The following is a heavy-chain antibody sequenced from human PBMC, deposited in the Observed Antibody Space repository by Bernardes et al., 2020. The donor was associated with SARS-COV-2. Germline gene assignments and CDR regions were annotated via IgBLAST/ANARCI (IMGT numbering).Heavy chain of an antibody. CDR3: AKAGTGPLGFYYNWYGLNV. J-gene: IGHJ6*02. D-gene: IGHD3-3*01. CDR2: FSPSGRST. Sequence: GGSLRLSCTGYGFTFKDFYMGWVRQAPGQGLEWVSYFSPSGRSTHHAESVKGRFTVSRDNSMNSLYLQMNSLRAEDTAVYFCAKAGTGPLGFYYNWYGLNVWGQGTTVAVSS. V-gene: IGHV3-11*01. CDR1: GFTFKDFY.